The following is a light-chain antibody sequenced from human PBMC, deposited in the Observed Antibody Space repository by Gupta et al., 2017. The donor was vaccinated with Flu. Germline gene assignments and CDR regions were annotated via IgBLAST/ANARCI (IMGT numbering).Light chain of an antibody. V-gene: IGKV1-33*01. CDR3: QQYGNLPLT. CDR2: DAS. Sequence: GDRVTITCQASHDIRTYLSWYQHKPGKAPKLLICDASTLQTGVPSSFSGRGSGTHFTFTISSLQPEDIGTYYCQQYGNLPLTFGGGTQVELK. J-gene: IGKJ4*01. CDR1: HDIRTY.